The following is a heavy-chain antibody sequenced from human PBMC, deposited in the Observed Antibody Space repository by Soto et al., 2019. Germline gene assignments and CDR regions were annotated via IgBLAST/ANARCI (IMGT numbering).Heavy chain of an antibody. CDR1: GYTFTGYY. CDR2: INTNSGGT. V-gene: IGHV1-2*02. Sequence: ASVKVSCKASGYTFTGYYMHWVEQAPGPRLEWMGWINTNSGGTNYEQKFQGRVTMTRDTSISTAYMELSRLRSDDTAVYYCASLGLHCSCCSCHDWFDPWGQGTLVTVSS. J-gene: IGHJ5*02. D-gene: IGHD2-15*01. CDR3: ASLGLHCSCCSCHDWFDP.